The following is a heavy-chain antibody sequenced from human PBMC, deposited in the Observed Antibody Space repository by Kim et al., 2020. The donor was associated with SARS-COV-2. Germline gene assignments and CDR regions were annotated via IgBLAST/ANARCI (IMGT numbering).Heavy chain of an antibody. D-gene: IGHD1-26*01. CDR1: GYTFTSYA. J-gene: IGHJ4*02. CDR2: INAGNGNT. Sequence: ASVKVSCKASGYTFTSYAMHWVRQAPGQRLEWMGWINAGNGNTRYSQKFQGRVTITRDTSASTAYMELSSLRSEDTAVYYCARVIMVGITLSHWGQGTLVTVSS. CDR3: ARVIMVGITLSH. V-gene: IGHV1-3*01.